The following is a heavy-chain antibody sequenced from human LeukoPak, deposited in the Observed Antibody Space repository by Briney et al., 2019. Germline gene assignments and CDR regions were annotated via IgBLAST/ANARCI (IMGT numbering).Heavy chain of an antibody. CDR1: GYTFTSYD. J-gene: IGHJ6*02. Sequence: ASVKVSCKASGYTFTSYDINWVRQATGQGLEWMGWMNPNSGNTGYAQKFQGRVTMTRNTSISTAYMELSSLRSEDTAVYYCARDVLLWFGEFKYYYYYGMDVWGQGTTVTVSS. CDR2: MNPNSGNT. D-gene: IGHD3-10*01. V-gene: IGHV1-8*01. CDR3: ARDVLLWFGEFKYYYYYGMDV.